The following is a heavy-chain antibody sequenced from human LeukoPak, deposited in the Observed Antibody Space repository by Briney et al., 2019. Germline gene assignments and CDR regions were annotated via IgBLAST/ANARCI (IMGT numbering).Heavy chain of an antibody. CDR1: GYSFTTYW. Sequence: GESLQISCKGSGYSFTTYWIAWVRQMPGKGLEWMGFVYPANSDTRYSPSFQGQVTISADKSISTAYLQWSSLKASDTAMYYCARLHQPDYYMDVWGKGTTVTVSS. D-gene: IGHD1-14*01. J-gene: IGHJ6*03. CDR2: VYPANSDT. V-gene: IGHV5-51*01. CDR3: ARLHQPDYYMDV.